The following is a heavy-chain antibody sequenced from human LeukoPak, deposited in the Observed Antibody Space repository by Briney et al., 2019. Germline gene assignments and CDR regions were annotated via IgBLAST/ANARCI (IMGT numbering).Heavy chain of an antibody. CDR3: ARLNYGDYYFDY. CDR2: IYYSGST. V-gene: IGHV4-39*01. D-gene: IGHD4-17*01. J-gene: IGHJ4*02. CDR1: GDSISSNSYY. Sequence: SETLSLTCSVSGDSISSNSYYWGWIRQPPGKGLEWIGSIYYSGSTDYNPSLKSRATISVDTSKNQLSLKLSSVTAADTAVYYCARLNYGDYYFDYWGQGTLVTVSS.